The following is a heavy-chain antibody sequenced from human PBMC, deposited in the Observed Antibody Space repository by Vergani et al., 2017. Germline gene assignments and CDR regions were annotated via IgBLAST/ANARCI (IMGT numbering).Heavy chain of an antibody. J-gene: IGHJ4*02. Sequence: QVQLQQWGAGLLKPSETLSLTCTVSGDSVISTDYHWGWIRQPPGKGLEWIGSIDYSGSTSYNPSIESRISISFETPKNQFSLRLTSVTAADTAVYYCASKRGACRAAYCHSYDFWGPGTLVGVSS. CDR2: IDYSGST. CDR1: GDSVISTDYH. D-gene: IGHD2-15*01. V-gene: IGHV4-39*01. CDR3: ASKRGACRAAYCHSYDF.